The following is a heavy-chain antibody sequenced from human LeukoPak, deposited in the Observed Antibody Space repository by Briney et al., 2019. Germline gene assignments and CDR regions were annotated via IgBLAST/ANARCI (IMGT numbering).Heavy chain of an antibody. CDR3: ARDPGSSGWYYFDY. Sequence: GSLRLSCAASGFTVSSNYMSWIRQPPGKGLEWIGYIYYSGSTNYNPSLKSRVTISVDTSKNQFSLKLSSVTAADTAVYYCARDPGSSGWYYFDYWGQGTLVTVSS. J-gene: IGHJ4*02. D-gene: IGHD6-19*01. CDR1: GFTVSSNY. CDR2: IYYSGST. V-gene: IGHV4-59*02.